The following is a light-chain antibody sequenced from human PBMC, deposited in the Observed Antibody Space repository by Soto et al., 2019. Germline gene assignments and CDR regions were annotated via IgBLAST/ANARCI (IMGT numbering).Light chain of an antibody. Sequence: EIVLPQSPATLSVSPGERATLSCRASQRVSSNLAWYQQKPGQAPRLVIYGASTRATGIPARFSGSGSGTEFTLTISSLQSEDFAVYYCQHYNKLPLTFGGGAKVEIK. V-gene: IGKV3-15*01. CDR3: QHYNKLPLT. CDR1: QRVSSN. CDR2: GAS. J-gene: IGKJ4*01.